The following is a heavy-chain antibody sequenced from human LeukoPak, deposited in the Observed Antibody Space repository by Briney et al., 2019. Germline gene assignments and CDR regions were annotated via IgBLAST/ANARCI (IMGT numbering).Heavy chain of an antibody. Sequence: GGSLRLSCAASGFTFSSYAMSWVRQAPGKGLEWVSAISGSGGSTYYADSVKGRFTISRDNSKNTLYLQMNSLRAEDTAIYYCATTEAIAVAGGVDYWGQGTLVTVSS. CDR1: GFTFSSYA. CDR2: ISGSGGST. D-gene: IGHD6-19*01. J-gene: IGHJ4*02. V-gene: IGHV3-23*01. CDR3: ATTEAIAVAGGVDY.